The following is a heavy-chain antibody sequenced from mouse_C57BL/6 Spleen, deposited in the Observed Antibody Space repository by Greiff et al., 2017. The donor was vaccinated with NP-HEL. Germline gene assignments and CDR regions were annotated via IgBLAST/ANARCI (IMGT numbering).Heavy chain of an antibody. CDR2: IYPGDGDT. D-gene: IGHD1-1*01. V-gene: IGHV1-80*01. J-gene: IGHJ2*01. CDR1: GYAFSSYW. Sequence: VQLQQSGAELVKPGASVKISCKASGYAFSSYWMNWVKQRPGKGLEWIGQIYPGDGDTNYNGKFKGKATLTADKSSSTAYMQLSSLTSEDSAVYFCARIITTVVGPYFDYWGQGTTLTVSS. CDR3: ARIITTVVGPYFDY.